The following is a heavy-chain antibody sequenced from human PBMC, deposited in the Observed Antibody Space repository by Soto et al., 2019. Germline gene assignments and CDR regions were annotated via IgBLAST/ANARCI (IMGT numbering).Heavy chain of an antibody. CDR1: GGTLSTYT. CDR2: IIPALDIE. CDR3: AAVAGTSAFVGYFEY. V-gene: IGHV1-69*02. D-gene: IGHD6-19*01. J-gene: IGHJ4*02. Sequence: QGLLVQSGAEVKKPGSSVKVSCEAPGGTLSTYTLTWLRQAPGQGPEWMGRIIPALDIEDYAQQFQGRVTITADTSTSTAYMELYSLRSDDTAVYYCAAVAGTSAFVGYFEYWGQGTLVTVAS.